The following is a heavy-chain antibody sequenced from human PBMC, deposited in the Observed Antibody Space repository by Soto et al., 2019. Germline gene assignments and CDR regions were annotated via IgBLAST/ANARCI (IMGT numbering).Heavy chain of an antibody. V-gene: IGHV1-3*01. CDR1: GYTFTSYA. Sequence: GASVKVSCKASGYTFTSYAMHWVRQAPGQRLEWMGWINAGNGNTKYSQKFQGRVTITRDTSASTAYMELSSLRSEDTAVYYCARDLYYDSSGYYYRVFDYWGQGTLVTVSS. CDR2: INAGNGNT. D-gene: IGHD3-22*01. J-gene: IGHJ4*02. CDR3: ARDLYYDSSGYYYRVFDY.